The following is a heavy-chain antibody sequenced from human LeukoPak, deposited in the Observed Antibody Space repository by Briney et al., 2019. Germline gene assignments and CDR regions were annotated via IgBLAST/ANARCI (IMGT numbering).Heavy chain of an antibody. V-gene: IGHV3-23*01. CDR1: GFTFSSYA. Sequence: GGSLRLSCAASGFTFSSYAMSWVRQAPGKGLEWVSAISGSGGSTYYADSVKGRFTISRDNSKNTLYLQMNSLRAEDTAVYYCAKGRYSSGWYEGGSFDYWGQGTLVTVSS. J-gene: IGHJ4*02. CDR3: AKGRYSSGWYEGGSFDY. CDR2: ISGSGGST. D-gene: IGHD6-19*01.